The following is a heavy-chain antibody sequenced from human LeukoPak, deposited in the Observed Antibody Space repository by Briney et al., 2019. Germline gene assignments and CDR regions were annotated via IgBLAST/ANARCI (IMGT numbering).Heavy chain of an antibody. V-gene: IGHV4-61*02. CDR3: ARDRRFRGVYYYMDV. CDR1: GGSISSGSYY. CDR2: IYTSGST. D-gene: IGHD1-14*01. Sequence: PSQTLSLTCTVSGGSISSGSYYWSWLRQPAGKGLEWVGRIYTSGSTNYNPSLKSRVTISVDTSKNQFSLKLSSVTAADTAVYYCARDRRFRGVYYYMDVWGKGTTVTVSS. J-gene: IGHJ6*03.